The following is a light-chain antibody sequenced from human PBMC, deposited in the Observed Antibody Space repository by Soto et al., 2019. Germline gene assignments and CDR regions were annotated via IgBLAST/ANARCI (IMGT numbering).Light chain of an antibody. CDR1: NSDVGLYNY. J-gene: IGLJ1*01. CDR3: SSFTTRRTLV. V-gene: IGLV2-14*01. CDR2: EVS. Sequence: QSALTQPASVSGSPGQSITISCTGTNSDVGLYNYVSWYQQYPGKAPKLMISEVSNRPSGVSNRFSGSKAGNTASLTISGLQPEDEADYYCSSFTTRRTLVFGTGTKLTVL.